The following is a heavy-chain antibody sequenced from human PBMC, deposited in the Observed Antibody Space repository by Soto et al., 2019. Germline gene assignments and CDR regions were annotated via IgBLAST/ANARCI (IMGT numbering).Heavy chain of an antibody. Sequence: GGSLRLSCAASGFTFFSYAMSWVRQAPGKGLEWVSAITDTGVNTYYADSVKGRFTISRDNSKNTLYLQMNSLRAEDTAVYYCAKGEPLVQTTFDYWGQGTLVTVSS. D-gene: IGHD1-26*01. CDR3: AKGEPLVQTTFDY. CDR2: ITDTGVNT. CDR1: GFTFFSYA. J-gene: IGHJ4*02. V-gene: IGHV3-23*01.